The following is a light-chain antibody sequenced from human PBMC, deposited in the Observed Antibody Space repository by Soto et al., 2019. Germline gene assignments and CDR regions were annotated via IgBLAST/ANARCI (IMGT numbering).Light chain of an antibody. Sequence: DIQLTQSPSFLSASVGDRVTITCRASQSISNWLAWYQQKPGKAPNLLIYKASTLKSGVPSRFSGSGSGTEFTLTISSLQPDDFATYYCQHYNSYSEAFGQGTKVDIK. CDR2: KAS. V-gene: IGKV1-5*03. CDR1: QSISNW. CDR3: QHYNSYSEA. J-gene: IGKJ1*01.